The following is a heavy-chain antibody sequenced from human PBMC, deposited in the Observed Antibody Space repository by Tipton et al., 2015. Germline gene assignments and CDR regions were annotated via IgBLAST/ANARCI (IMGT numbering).Heavy chain of an antibody. V-gene: IGHV1-46*01. J-gene: IGHJ4*02. D-gene: IGHD4-17*01. CDR2: INPSGGST. Sequence: QLVQSGPEVKKPGASVKVSCKASGYTFTSYYMYWVRQAPGQGLEWMGVINPSGGSTNYAQKFQGRVTMTRDSSTSTVYMGVRSLRSDDTAVYCCARNDYGDYHFDYWGQGTLVTVSS. CDR3: ARNDYGDYHFDY. CDR1: GYTFTSYY.